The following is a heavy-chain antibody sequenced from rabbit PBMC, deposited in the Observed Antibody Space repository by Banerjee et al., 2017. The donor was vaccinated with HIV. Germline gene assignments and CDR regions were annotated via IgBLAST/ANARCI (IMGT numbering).Heavy chain of an antibody. CDR2: IYTGHGGT. J-gene: IGHJ6*01. D-gene: IGHD7-1*01. V-gene: IGHV1S40*01. CDR1: GFSYSGGYD. Sequence: QQLEEAGGDLVKPGASLTLTCKASGFSYSGGYDKCWVRQAPGKGLEWIACIYTGHGGTYYASWAKGRFTISKASWTTVTLQMTSLTAADTASYFCARDLAAVTGWNFGLWGPGTLVTVS. CDR3: ARDLAAVTGWNFGL.